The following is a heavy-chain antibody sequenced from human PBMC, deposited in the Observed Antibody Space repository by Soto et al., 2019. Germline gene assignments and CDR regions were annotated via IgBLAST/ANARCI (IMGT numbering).Heavy chain of an antibody. CDR2: INPSGGST. CDR3: ARSPTVRAPRDV. J-gene: IGHJ6*02. Sequence: ASVKVSCKASGYTFTSYYMHWVRQAPGQGLEWVGIINPSGGSTSYAQKFQGRVTMTRDTSTSTVYMELSSLRSEDTAVYYCARSPTVRAPRDVWGQGTTVTVSS. V-gene: IGHV1-46*01. CDR1: GYTFTSYY.